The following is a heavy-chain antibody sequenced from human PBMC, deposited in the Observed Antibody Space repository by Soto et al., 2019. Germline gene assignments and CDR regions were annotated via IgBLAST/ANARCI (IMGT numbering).Heavy chain of an antibody. V-gene: IGHV1-58*01. CDR2: IVVGSGNT. Sequence: SVKVSCKASGFTVTSSAVQWVRQARGQRLEWIGWIVVGSGNTDYAQKFQERVTMTRDMSTSTGYMELSSLRSEDTAVYYCATSRISIAVAGETEYYFDYWGQGTPVTVSS. D-gene: IGHD6-19*01. CDR1: GFTVTSSA. J-gene: IGHJ4*02. CDR3: ATSRISIAVAGETEYYFDY.